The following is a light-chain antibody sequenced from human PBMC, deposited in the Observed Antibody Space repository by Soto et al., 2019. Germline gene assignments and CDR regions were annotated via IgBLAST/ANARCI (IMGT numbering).Light chain of an antibody. CDR2: GAS. CDR3: QQYGRSPGT. V-gene: IGKV3-20*01. Sequence: EIVLTQSPGTLSLSPGERATLSCRASQSVTSSYLAWYQQKPGQAPRLLIYGASSRATDIPERFSGSGSGTDFTLTISRLEPEDFAVYYCQQYGRSPGTFGQGTKVDIK. J-gene: IGKJ1*01. CDR1: QSVTSSY.